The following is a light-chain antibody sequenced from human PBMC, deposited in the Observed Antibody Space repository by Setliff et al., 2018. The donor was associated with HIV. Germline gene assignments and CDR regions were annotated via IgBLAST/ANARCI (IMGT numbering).Light chain of an antibody. J-gene: IGLJ1*01. CDR3: QVWDSSSDHHG. Sequence: SYELTQPPSVSVAPGKTARITCGGNNIGSKSVHWYQQKPGQAPVLVIYYDSDRPSGIPERFSGSNSGNTATLTISRVEAGDEADYYCQVWDSSSDHHGFGTGTKV. CDR2: YDS. V-gene: IGLV3-21*04. CDR1: NIGSKS.